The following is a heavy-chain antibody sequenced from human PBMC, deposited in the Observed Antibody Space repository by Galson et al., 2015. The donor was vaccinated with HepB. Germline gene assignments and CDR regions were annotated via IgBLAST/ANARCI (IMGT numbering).Heavy chain of an antibody. CDR3: AKDMGGRYCSSTSCYTVWAFDI. Sequence: SLRLSCAASGFTFDNYAMHWVRQAPGKGLEWVSGISWNSGSIGYADSVKGRFTISRDNAKNSLYLQMNSLRAEDTALYYCAKDMGGRYCSSTSCYTVWAFDIWGQGTMVTVSS. V-gene: IGHV3-9*01. D-gene: IGHD2-2*02. CDR1: GFTFDNYA. J-gene: IGHJ3*02. CDR2: ISWNSGSI.